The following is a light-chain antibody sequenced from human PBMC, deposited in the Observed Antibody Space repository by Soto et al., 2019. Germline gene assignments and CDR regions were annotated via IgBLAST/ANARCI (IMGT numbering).Light chain of an antibody. Sequence: EIVLTQSPGTLSLSPGDSATLSCRASQSVSSSSLAWYQQKPGQAPRLLFFGVSNRAAGVPDRFGGSGSGTDFTLTISRLEPEDVAVYYCQQYGGSPRTFGEGTKVEIK. CDR1: QSVSSSS. J-gene: IGKJ4*01. CDR3: QQYGGSPRT. V-gene: IGKV3-20*01. CDR2: GVS.